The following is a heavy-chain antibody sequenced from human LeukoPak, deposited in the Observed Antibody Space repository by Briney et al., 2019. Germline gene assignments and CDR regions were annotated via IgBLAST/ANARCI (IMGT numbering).Heavy chain of an antibody. CDR3: AKDALWFGELLGAFDI. Sequence: GGSLRLSCAASGFTFSSYAMNWVRQAPGKGLEWVSYISTSSSTIYYADSVKGRFTISRDNAKNSLYLQMNSLRDEDTAVYYCAKDALWFGELLGAFDIWGQGTMVTVSS. D-gene: IGHD3-10*01. CDR2: ISTSSSTI. J-gene: IGHJ3*02. CDR1: GFTFSSYA. V-gene: IGHV3-48*02.